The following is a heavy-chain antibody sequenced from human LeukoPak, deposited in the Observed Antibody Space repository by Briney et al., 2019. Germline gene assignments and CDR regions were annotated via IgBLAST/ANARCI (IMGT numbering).Heavy chain of an antibody. D-gene: IGHD3-10*01. Sequence: PPGTLCFTCTVSGGSISSYYWSWIRQPPGKGLEWIGYIYYSGSTNYNPSLKSRVTISVDTSKNQFSLKLSSVTAADTAVYYCARDRGGSGSFWFDPWGQGTLGLVSS. CDR1: GGSISSYY. CDR2: IYYSGST. CDR3: ARDRGGSGSFWFDP. V-gene: IGHV4-59*01. J-gene: IGHJ5*02.